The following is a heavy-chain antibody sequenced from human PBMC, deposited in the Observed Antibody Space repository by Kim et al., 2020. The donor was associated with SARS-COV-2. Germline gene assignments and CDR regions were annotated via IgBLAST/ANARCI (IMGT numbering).Heavy chain of an antibody. CDR3: ARASVGGYDPVPDYFDY. Sequence: GGSLRLSCAASGFTFSDYYMSWIRQAPGKGLEWVSYISISGNTIYYADSVKGRFAISRVNAKNSLYLQMNSLRAEDTAVYYCARASVGGYDPVPDYFDYWGQGTLVTVSS. V-gene: IGHV3-11*01. CDR1: GFTFSDYY. J-gene: IGHJ4*02. D-gene: IGHD5-12*01. CDR2: ISISGNTI.